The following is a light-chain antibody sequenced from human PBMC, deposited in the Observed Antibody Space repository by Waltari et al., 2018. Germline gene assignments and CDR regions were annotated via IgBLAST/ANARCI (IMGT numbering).Light chain of an antibody. CDR1: QSISKY. V-gene: IGKV3-20*01. CDR3: QKYGSLPAT. Sequence: EIMLTQPPGTLSLSPGERATLSCRASQSISKYLAWYQQKTGQAPRLLIYDASIRATGIPDRFSGSGYGTDFSLTISRLEPEDYAVYYCQKYGSLPATFGRGTKVEIK. J-gene: IGKJ1*01. CDR2: DAS.